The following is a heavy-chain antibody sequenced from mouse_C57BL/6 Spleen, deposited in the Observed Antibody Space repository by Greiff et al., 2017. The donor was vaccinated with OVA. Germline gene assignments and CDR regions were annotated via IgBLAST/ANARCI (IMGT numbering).Heavy chain of an antibody. CDR2: IDPENGDT. D-gene: IGHD1-1*01. V-gene: IGHV14-4*01. CDR3: TTYYGSGAY. CDR1: GFNIKDDY. J-gene: IGHJ3*01. Sequence: EVKLVESGAELVRPGASVKLSCTASGFNIKDDYMHWVKQRPEQGLEWIGWIDPENGDTEYASKFQGKATITADTSSNTAYLQLSSLTSEDTAVYYCTTYYGSGAYWGQGTLVTVSA.